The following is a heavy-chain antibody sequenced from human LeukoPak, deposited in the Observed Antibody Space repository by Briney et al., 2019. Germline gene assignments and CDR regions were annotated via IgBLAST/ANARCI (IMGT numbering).Heavy chain of an antibody. CDR1: GGSISRDTYY. Sequence: PSETLSLTCTVSGGSISRDTYYWGWIRQPPGKGLEWIGNIYYSGSTYYNPSLKSRVTISVDTSKNQFSLKLSSVTAADTAVYYCARGPKHLKWRYCSGGSCPSLQQKRSDNWFDPWGQGTLVTVSS. V-gene: IGHV4-39*01. D-gene: IGHD2-15*01. J-gene: IGHJ5*02. CDR2: IYYSGST. CDR3: ARGPKHLKWRYCSGGSCPSLQQKRSDNWFDP.